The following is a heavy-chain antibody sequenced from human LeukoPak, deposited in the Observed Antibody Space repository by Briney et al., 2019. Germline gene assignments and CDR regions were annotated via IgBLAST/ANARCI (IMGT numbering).Heavy chain of an antibody. V-gene: IGHV3-30*04. CDR3: AKDLRAKSYYYYYYMDV. J-gene: IGHJ6*03. CDR1: GFTFSSYV. Sequence: PGRSLRLSCAASGFTFSSYVMHWVRQAPGKGLEWVAIISYDGSNEYYADSVKGRFTISRDNSKNTLYLQMNSLRAEDTAVYYCAKDLRAKSYYYYYYMDVWGKGTTVTISS. CDR2: ISYDGSNE.